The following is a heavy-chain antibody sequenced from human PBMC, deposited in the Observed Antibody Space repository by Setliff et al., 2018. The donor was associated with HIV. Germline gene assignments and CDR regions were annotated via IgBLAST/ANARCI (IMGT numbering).Heavy chain of an antibody. CDR3: ASRGIVVVTMSMPDEFFVH. CDR2: IYYSGTT. D-gene: IGHD2-21*02. CDR1: GGSINSDNYY. Sequence: SETLSLXCSVSGGSINSDNYYWGWIRQAPGKGLEWIGSIYYSGTTYYNPSLRGRVTISVDRSRNQFSLTLNSVTAADTATYYCASRGIVVVTMSMPDEFFVHWGHGTLVTVSS. V-gene: IGHV4-39*01. J-gene: IGHJ1*01.